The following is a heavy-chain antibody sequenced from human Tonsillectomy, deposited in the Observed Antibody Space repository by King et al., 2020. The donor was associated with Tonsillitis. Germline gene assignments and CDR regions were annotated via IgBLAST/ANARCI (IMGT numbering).Heavy chain of an antibody. V-gene: IGHV3-23*01. CDR3: AKTSSVTSASGGFYGLDV. CDR2: ISGSGGNT. D-gene: IGHD2-8*02. CDR1: GFTFSNYA. Sequence: VQSGRSLRLYCAASGFTFSNYAMSWVRQAPGKGLEWVSSISGSGGNTYYADSVKGRFTISRDHSKNTLYLQMDSLRAEDTAVYYCAKTSSVTSASGGFYGLDVWGQGTTVTVSS. J-gene: IGHJ6*02.